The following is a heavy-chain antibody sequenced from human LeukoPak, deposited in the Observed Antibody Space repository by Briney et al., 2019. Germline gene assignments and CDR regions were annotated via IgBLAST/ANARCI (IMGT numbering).Heavy chain of an antibody. CDR3: ARDPNWFDY. J-gene: IGHJ4*02. CDR2: MDSSSGYI. Sequence: GGSLRLSCAASGFTFSTHSMNWVRQAPGKGLEWVSSMDSSSGYIYYADSVKGRFTMSRDNAKNSLYLQMNSLTVEDTAVYYSARDPNWFDYWGQGTLVTVSS. V-gene: IGHV3-21*01. D-gene: IGHD7-27*01. CDR1: GFTFSTHS.